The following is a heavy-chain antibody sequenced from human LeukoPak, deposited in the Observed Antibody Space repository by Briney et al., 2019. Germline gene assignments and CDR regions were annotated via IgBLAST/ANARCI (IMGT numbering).Heavy chain of an antibody. V-gene: IGHV3-48*01. CDR1: GLTFSSYS. CDR3: AREVYSSGWNPFDY. J-gene: IGHJ4*02. CDR2: ISSSSSTI. D-gene: IGHD6-19*01. Sequence: GGSLRLSCAASGLTFSSYSMNWVRQAPGKGLEWVSYISSSSSTIYYADSVKGRFTISRDNAKNSLYLQMNSLRAEDTAVYYCAREVYSSGWNPFDYWGQGTLVTVSS.